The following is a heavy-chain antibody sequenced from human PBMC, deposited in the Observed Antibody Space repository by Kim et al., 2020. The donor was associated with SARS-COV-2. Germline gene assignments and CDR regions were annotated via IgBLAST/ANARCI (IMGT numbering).Heavy chain of an antibody. V-gene: IGHV4-34*01. CDR3: ARGGGVKELLAAFAI. D-gene: IGHD1-26*01. Sequence: SETLSLTCAVYGGSFSGYYWSWIRQPPGKGLEWIGEINHSGSTNYNPSLKSRVTISVDTSKNQFSLKLSSVTAADTAVYYCARGGGVKELLAAFAIWGQG. CDR2: INHSGST. J-gene: IGHJ3*02. CDR1: GGSFSGYY.